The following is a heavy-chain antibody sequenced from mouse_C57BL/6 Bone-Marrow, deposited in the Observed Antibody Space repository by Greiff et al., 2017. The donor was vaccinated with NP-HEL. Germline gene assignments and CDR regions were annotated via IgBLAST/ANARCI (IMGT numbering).Heavy chain of an antibody. V-gene: IGHV5-6*01. D-gene: IGHD2-4*01. CDR3: AIYYDYDGYAMDY. CDR2: ISSGGSYT. Sequence: EVQGVESGGDLVKPGGSLKLSCAASGFTFSSYGMSWVRQTPDKRLEWVATISSGGSYTYYPDSVKGRFTISRDNAKNTLYLQMSSLKSEYTAMYYCAIYYDYDGYAMDYWGQGTSVTVSS. J-gene: IGHJ4*01. CDR1: GFTFSSYG.